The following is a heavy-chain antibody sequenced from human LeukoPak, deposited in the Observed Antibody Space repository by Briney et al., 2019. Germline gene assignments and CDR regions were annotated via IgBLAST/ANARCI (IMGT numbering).Heavy chain of an antibody. V-gene: IGHV4-59*01. Sequence: SETLSLTCTVSGGSISRYYWSWIRQPPGKGLEWIGYIYYSGSTNYNPSLKSRVTISVDTSKNQFSLKLSSVTAADTAVYYCARAPLQYCSSTSCYTGVDHWGQGTLVTVSS. J-gene: IGHJ4*02. D-gene: IGHD2-2*02. CDR2: IYYSGST. CDR3: ARAPLQYCSSTSCYTGVDH. CDR1: GGSISRYY.